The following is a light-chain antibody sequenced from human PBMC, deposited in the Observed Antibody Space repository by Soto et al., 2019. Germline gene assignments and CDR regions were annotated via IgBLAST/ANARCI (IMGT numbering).Light chain of an antibody. CDR2: AAS. Sequence: DTQMKQNPSALSGSGGDSVSISCTASQTISSYLTWYQQKPGKAPKLLIYAASSLQSGVPSRFSGSGYGTDLTITISSMQHEDFETYCCQHSDSITWTFGQGTKVDIK. CDR3: QHSDSITWT. CDR1: QTISSY. V-gene: IGKV1-39*01. J-gene: IGKJ1*01.